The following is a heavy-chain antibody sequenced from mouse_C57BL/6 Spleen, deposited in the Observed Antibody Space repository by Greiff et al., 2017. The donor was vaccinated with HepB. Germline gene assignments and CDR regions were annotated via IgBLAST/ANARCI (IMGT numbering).Heavy chain of an antibody. J-gene: IGHJ1*03. CDR3: ARHKLRYFDV. CDR1: GFTFSDYY. V-gene: IGHV5-12*01. Sequence: EVMLVESGGGLVQPGGSLKLSCAASGFTFSDYYMYWVRQTPEKRLEWVAYISNGGGSTYYPDTVKGRFTISRDNAKNTLYLQMSRLKSEDTAMYYCARHKLRYFDVWGTGTTVTVSS. CDR2: ISNGGGST. D-gene: IGHD1-1*01.